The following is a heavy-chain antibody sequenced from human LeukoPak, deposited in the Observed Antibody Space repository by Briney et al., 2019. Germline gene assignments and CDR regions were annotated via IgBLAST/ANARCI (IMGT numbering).Heavy chain of an antibody. CDR1: GFTFSSYS. J-gene: IGHJ4*02. D-gene: IGHD2-2*01. CDR3: ARDPSQYCSSTSCHNYYFDY. V-gene: IGHV3-48*02. Sequence: PGGSLRLSCVASGFTFSSYSMNWVRQAPGKGLEWVSYISSSSSTIYYADSVKGRFTISRDNAKNSLYLQMNSLRDEDTAVYYCARDPSQYCSSTSCHNYYFDYWGQGTLVTVSS. CDR2: ISSSSSTI.